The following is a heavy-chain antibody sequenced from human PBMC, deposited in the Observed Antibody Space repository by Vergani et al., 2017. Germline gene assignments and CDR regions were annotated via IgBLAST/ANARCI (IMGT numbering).Heavy chain of an antibody. V-gene: IGHV3-49*04. CDR1: GFSFGDYA. CDR3: SRGRGYSFGYSDY. Sequence: EVQLVESGGGLVPPGRSLRLSCAASGFSFGDYAMTWVRQAPGKGLEWVAFIRNKAYGGTTEYAASVKGRFTISRDDSKRLAYLQLSGLKTEDTAVYFCSRGRGYSFGYSDYWGQGGLVTVAS. J-gene: IGHJ4*02. CDR2: IRNKAYGGTT. D-gene: IGHD5-18*01.